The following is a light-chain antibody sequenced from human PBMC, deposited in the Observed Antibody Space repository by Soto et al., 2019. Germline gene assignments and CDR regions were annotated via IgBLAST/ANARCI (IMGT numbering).Light chain of an antibody. CDR1: QRVSSSF. J-gene: IGKJ1*01. V-gene: IGKV3-20*01. CDR2: GAS. Sequence: EIVLTQPPGTLSLSPGDRATLSCRASQRVSSSFLSWYQQKPGQSPRLLIYGASGRATGIPDRFSGSGSGTDFTLTISSLEPEDFAVYYCQQYGSAPRTFGQGTKVDIK. CDR3: QQYGSAPRT.